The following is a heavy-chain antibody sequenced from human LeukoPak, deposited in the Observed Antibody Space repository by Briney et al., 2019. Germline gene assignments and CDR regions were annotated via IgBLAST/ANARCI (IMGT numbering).Heavy chain of an antibody. CDR2: INHSGST. J-gene: IGHJ3*02. Sequence: PSETLSLTCAVYGGSFSGYYWSWIRQPPGKGLEWIGEINHSGSTNYNPSLKSRVTISVDTSKNQFSLKLSSVTAADTAVYYCARGYCSSTSCYKLGNDAFDIWGQGTMVTVSS. D-gene: IGHD2-2*01. V-gene: IGHV4-34*01. CDR3: ARGYCSSTSCYKLGNDAFDI. CDR1: GGSFSGYY.